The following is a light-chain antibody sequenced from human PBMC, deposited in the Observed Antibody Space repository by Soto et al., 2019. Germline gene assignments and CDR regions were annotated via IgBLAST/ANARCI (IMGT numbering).Light chain of an antibody. V-gene: IGKV1-39*01. J-gene: IGKJ1*01. CDR1: QSISSY. CDR3: QQSFAIPRP. CDR2: AAF. Sequence: DIQMTQSPSTLSASVGDSVTITCRASQSISSYLSGYQQRPGKAPKLLIYAAFNMEAGVPSRFRGSKTGTEFNFTISSLQADDIETYYCQQSFAIPRPFGQGTKL.